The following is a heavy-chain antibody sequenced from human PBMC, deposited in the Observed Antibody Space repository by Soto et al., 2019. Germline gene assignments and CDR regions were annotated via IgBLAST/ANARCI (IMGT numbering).Heavy chain of an antibody. Sequence: HGGSLRLSCAASGFTFDDYGMSWVRQAPGKGLEWVSGINWNGGSTGYADSVKGRFTISRDNAKNSLYLQMNSLRAEDTALYHCARDTRPYYDRSGYTFDPWGQGTLVTVSS. CDR1: GFTFDDYG. CDR3: ARDTRPYYDRSGYTFDP. V-gene: IGHV3-20*01. CDR2: INWNGGST. J-gene: IGHJ5*02. D-gene: IGHD3-22*01.